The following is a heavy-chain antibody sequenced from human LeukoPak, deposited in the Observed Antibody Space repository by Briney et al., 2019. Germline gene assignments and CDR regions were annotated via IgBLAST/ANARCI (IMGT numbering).Heavy chain of an antibody. CDR1: GGSISSYY. J-gene: IGHJ6*03. D-gene: IGHD2-8*01. CDR3: ARNRGYCTNGVCYRRDYYYYYMDV. CDR2: IYYSGST. Sequence: PSETLSLTCTVSGGSISSYYWSWIRQPPGKGLEWIGYIYYSGSTNYNPSLKSRVTISVDTSKNQFSLKLSSVTAADTAVYYCARNRGYCTNGVCYRRDYYYYYMDVWGKGTTVTVSS. V-gene: IGHV4-59*01.